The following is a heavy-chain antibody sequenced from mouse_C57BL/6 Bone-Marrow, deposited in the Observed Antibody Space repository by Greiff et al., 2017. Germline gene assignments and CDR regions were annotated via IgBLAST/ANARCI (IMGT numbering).Heavy chain of an antibody. CDR3: ARFPFY. V-gene: IGHV1-54*01. J-gene: IGHJ2*01. CDR1: GYAFTNYL. CDR2: FNPESGGT. Sequence: VQLQQSGAELVRPGTSVKVSCKASGYAFTNYLIEWVKQRPGQGLGGIGVFNPESGGTTYNEKFKGKATLTADKSSSTAYMQLSSLTSEDSAVYFCARFPFYWGQGTTLTVSS.